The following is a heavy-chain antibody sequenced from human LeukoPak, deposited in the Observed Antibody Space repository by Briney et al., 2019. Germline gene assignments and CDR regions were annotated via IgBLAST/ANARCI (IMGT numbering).Heavy chain of an antibody. CDR2: IYYSGST. Sequence: ETLSLTCTVSSVVNSSNYWSWVRQPPGKGLEWIGYIYYSGSTNYNPSLKSRVTILVDTSKNQFSLKRSSVTAADTAVYYCARASTTRWFGEFYYWGQGTLVTVSS. V-gene: IGHV4-59*01. J-gene: IGHJ4*02. D-gene: IGHD3-10*01. CDR1: SVVNSSNY. CDR3: ARASTTRWFGEFYY.